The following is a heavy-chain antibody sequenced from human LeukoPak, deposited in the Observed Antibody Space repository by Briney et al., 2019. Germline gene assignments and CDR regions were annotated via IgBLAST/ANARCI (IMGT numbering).Heavy chain of an antibody. CDR1: GFTFSSYA. Sequence: PGGSLRLSCAASGFTFSSYAMGWVRQAPGKGLEWVSAISGSGGSTYYADSVKGRFTISRDNSKNTLYLQMNSLRAEDTAVYYCAKGVFREYYYSDYWGQGTLVTVSS. J-gene: IGHJ4*02. D-gene: IGHD3-10*01. CDR3: AKGVFREYYYSDY. CDR2: ISGSGGST. V-gene: IGHV3-23*01.